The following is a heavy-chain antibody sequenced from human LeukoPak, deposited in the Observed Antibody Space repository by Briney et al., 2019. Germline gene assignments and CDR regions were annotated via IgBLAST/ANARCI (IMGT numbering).Heavy chain of an antibody. CDR2: ISYDGSNK. CDR3: ARGRGSYSADY. V-gene: IGHV3-30-3*01. CDR1: GFTFSSYA. J-gene: IGHJ4*02. D-gene: IGHD1-26*01. Sequence: GGSLRLSCAASGFTFSSYAMHWVRQAPGKGLEWVAVISYDGSNKYYADSMKGRFTISRDNSKNTLYLQMNSLRAEDTAVYYCARGRGSYSADYWGQGTLVTVSS.